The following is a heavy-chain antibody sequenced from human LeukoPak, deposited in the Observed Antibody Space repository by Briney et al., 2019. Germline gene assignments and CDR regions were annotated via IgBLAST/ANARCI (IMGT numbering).Heavy chain of an antibody. CDR2: VDPEDGET. J-gene: IGHJ4*02. CDR3: ATVTCSGGSCYEDS. D-gene: IGHD2-15*01. CDR1: GYTFTDYY. Sequence: ASVKISCKVSGYTFTDYYMHWVQQAPGKGLEWMGLVDPEDGETIYAEKFQGRVTITTDESTSTAYMELSSLRSEDTALYYCATVTCSGGSCYEDSWGQGTLITVSS. V-gene: IGHV1-69-2*01.